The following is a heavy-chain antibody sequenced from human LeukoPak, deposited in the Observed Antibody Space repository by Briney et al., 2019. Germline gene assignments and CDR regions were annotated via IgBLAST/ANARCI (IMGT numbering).Heavy chain of an antibody. CDR1: GFTFSSYG. V-gene: IGHV3-30*02. CDR2: IRYDGSNK. Sequence: PGGSLRLSCAASGFTFSSYGMHWVRQAPGKGLEWVAFIRYDGSNKYYADSVKGRFTISRDNSKNTLYLQMNSLRAEDTAVYYCAKGDIVVVPAPYPAAEYFQHWGQGTLVTVSS. J-gene: IGHJ1*01. D-gene: IGHD2-2*01. CDR3: AKGDIVVVPAPYPAAEYFQH.